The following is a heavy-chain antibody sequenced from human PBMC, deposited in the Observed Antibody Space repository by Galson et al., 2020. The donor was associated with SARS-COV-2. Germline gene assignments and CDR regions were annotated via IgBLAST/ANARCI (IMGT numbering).Heavy chain of an antibody. V-gene: IGHV3-33*06. J-gene: IGHJ3*02. CDR3: AKDIVGAQWVDAFDI. CDR2: ICYDGNIK. CDR1: GCTFSSYG. D-gene: IGHD1-26*01. Sequence: LTLSCAASGCTFSSYGMHWVRQAPGKGLEWVAVICYDGNIKYYADPEMGRFTISRDNSKNTLYLQMNSLRAEDTAVYYCAKDIVGAQWVDAFDIWGQGTMVTVSS.